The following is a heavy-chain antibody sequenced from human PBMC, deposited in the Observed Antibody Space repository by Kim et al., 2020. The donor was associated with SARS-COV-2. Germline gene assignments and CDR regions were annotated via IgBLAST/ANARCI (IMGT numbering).Heavy chain of an antibody. Sequence: TTYAQESRGRVTMTRNKSTSTVYMERSSMRSEDTAVYYCARVSTNDAFDIWGQGTMVTVSS. CDR2: T. D-gene: IGHD2-2*01. J-gene: IGHJ3*02. CDR3: ARVSTNDAFDI. V-gene: IGHV1-46*01.